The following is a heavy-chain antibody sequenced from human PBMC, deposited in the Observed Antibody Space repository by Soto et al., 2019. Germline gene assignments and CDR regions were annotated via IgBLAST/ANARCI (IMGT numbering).Heavy chain of an antibody. CDR3: ARDGYGGSWKGY. CDR2: ISYDGSNK. CDR1: GFTFSSYA. V-gene: IGHV3-30-3*01. D-gene: IGHD2-15*01. J-gene: IGHJ4*02. Sequence: QVQLVESGGGVVQPGRSLRLSCAASGFTFSSYAMHWVRQAPGKGLEWVAVISYDGSNKYYADSVKGRFTISRDNSKNTLYLQMNSLRAEDTAVYYCARDGYGGSWKGYWGPGTLVTVSS.